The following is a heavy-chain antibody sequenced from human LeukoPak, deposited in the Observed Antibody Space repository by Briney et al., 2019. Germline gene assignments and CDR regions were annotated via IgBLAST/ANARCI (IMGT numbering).Heavy chain of an antibody. CDR3: ARDPGPGIFDY. D-gene: IGHD1-14*01. J-gene: IGHJ4*02. Sequence: SETLSLTCTVSGDSIGSNYWSWIRQPPGKGLEWIGYIYYSGTTYYNPSLKSRVTILMDTSKNQFSLKMNSVSAADTAVYYCARDPGPGIFDYWGQGTLVTVAS. V-gene: IGHV4-59*01. CDR1: GDSIGSNY. CDR2: IYYSGTT.